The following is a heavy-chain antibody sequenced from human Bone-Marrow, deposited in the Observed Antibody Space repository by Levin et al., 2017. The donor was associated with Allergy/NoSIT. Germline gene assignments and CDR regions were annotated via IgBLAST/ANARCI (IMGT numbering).Heavy chain of an antibody. CDR2: ISSSSSTI. CDR3: ARIGYTTGWTAYYGMDV. D-gene: IGHD6-19*01. J-gene: IGHJ6*02. V-gene: IGHV3-48*01. Sequence: GGSLRLSCAASGFTFSSYNMNWVRQAPGKGLEWVSYISSSSSTIYYADSVKGRFTISRDNAKKSLFLQMNSLRAADTAVYYCARIGYTTGWTAYYGMDVWGQGTTVTVSS. CDR1: GFTFSSYN.